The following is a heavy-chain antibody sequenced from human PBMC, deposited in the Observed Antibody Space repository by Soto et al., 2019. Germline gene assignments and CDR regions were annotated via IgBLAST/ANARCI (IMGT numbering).Heavy chain of an antibody. D-gene: IGHD1-26*01. V-gene: IGHV1-69*01. CDR3: ARAVGATRRILYYYGMDV. CDR2: IIPIFGTA. J-gene: IGHJ6*02. CDR1: GGTFSSYA. Sequence: QVQLVQSGAEVKKPGSSVKVSCKASGGTFSSYAISWVRQAPGQGLEWMGGIIPIFGTANYAQKFQGRVTITADESTSTAYMELSSLRSEDTAVYYCARAVGATRRILYYYGMDVWGQGTTVTVSS.